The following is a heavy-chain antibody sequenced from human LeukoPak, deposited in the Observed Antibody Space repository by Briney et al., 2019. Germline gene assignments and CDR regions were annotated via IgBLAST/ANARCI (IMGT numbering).Heavy chain of an antibody. D-gene: IGHD5/OR15-5a*01. CDR2: ISSSSDYI. Sequence: PGGSLRLSCPASGFTFSDYSMSWVRQAPGKGLEWVSSISSSSDYIYYADSVKGRFTISRDNARNSLYLQMNSLRAEVTAVYYCARSRSVSNYKGMDVWGQGTTVTVSS. CDR1: GFTFSDYS. V-gene: IGHV3-21*01. CDR3: ARSRSVSNYKGMDV. J-gene: IGHJ6*02.